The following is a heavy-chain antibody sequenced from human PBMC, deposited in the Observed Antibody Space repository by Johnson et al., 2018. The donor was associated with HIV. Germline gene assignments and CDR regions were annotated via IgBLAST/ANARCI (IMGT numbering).Heavy chain of an antibody. Sequence: VQLVESGGGVVRPGGSLRLSCAASGFTLRNCAINWGRRAPGKGLEWVSHITRTDLRTFYADSVRGRFNISRDNSKNTLYLQMNSLRAEDTAVYYCARDQWMAGDAFDIWDQGTMVTVSS. J-gene: IGHJ3*02. CDR1: GFTLRNCA. CDR2: ITRTDLRT. V-gene: IGHV3-23*04. CDR3: ARDQWMAGDAFDI. D-gene: IGHD5-24*01.